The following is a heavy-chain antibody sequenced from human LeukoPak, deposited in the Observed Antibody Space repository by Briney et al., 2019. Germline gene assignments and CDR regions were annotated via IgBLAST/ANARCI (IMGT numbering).Heavy chain of an antibody. CDR2: ISSGSRYI. V-gene: IGHV3-21*01. D-gene: IGHD1-26*01. CDR1: GFTFSTYS. Sequence: GGSLRLSCAASGFTFSTYSMNWVRQAPGKGLEWVSSISSGSRYIYYAESVKGRFTISRDNAKNSLYLQMNSLRAEDTAVYYCARDLSVGSKPDLGFDYWGQGTLVTVSS. J-gene: IGHJ4*02. CDR3: ARDLSVGSKPDLGFDY.